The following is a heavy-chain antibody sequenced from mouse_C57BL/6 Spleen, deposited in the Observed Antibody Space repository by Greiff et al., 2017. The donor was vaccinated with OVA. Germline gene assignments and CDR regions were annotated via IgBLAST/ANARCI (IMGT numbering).Heavy chain of an antibody. J-gene: IGHJ1*02. Sequence: QVQLQQPGAELVMPGASVKLSCKASGYTFTSYWMHWVKQRPGQGLEWIGEIDPSDSYTNYNQKFKGKSTLTVDKSSSTAYMQLSSLTSEDSAVYYFARTTTVVAEYFDVWGTGTTVTVSS. D-gene: IGHD1-1*01. CDR2: IDPSDSYT. V-gene: IGHV1-69*01. CDR3: ARTTTVVAEYFDV. CDR1: GYTFTSYW.